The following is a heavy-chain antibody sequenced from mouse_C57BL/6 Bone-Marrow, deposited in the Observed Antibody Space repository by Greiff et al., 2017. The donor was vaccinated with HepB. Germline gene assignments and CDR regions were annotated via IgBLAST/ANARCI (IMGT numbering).Heavy chain of an antibody. CDR3: ASPLITTVVAFYAMDY. CDR2: ISSGGSYT. D-gene: IGHD1-1*01. J-gene: IGHJ4*01. CDR1: GFTFSSYG. Sequence: EVHLVESGGDLVKPGGSLKLSCAASGFTFSSYGMSWVRQTPDKRLEWVATISSGGSYTYYPDSVKGRFTISRDNAKNTLYLQMSSLKSEDTATYYCASPLITTVVAFYAMDYWGQGTSVTVSS. V-gene: IGHV5-6*01.